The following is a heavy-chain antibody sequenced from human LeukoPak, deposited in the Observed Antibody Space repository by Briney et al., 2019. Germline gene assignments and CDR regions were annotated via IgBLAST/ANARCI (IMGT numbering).Heavy chain of an antibody. D-gene: IGHD1-14*01. CDR2: IIGSGVTT. CDR1: GFTFSSYA. Sequence: PGGSLRLSCAGSGFTFSSYAMSWARQAPGKGLEWVSTIIGSGVTTYYADSVKGRFTISRDNSKNTLYLQVNSLRAEDTAVYYCAKDASDTGYYFDYWGQGTLVTGSS. J-gene: IGHJ4*02. V-gene: IGHV3-23*01. CDR3: AKDASDTGYYFDY.